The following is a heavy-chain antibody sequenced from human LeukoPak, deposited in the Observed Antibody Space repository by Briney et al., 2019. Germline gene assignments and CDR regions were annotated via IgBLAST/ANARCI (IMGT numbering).Heavy chain of an antibody. CDR3: ARRRPSGSPDY. J-gene: IGHJ4*02. D-gene: IGHD1-26*01. V-gene: IGHV4-59*12. CDR1: GGSISSYY. Sequence: PSETLSLTCTVSGGSISSYYWSWIRQPPGKGLEWIGYIYYSGSTNYNPSLKSRVTISVDTSKNQFSLKLSSVTAADTAVYYCARRRPSGSPDYWGQGTLVTVSS. CDR2: IYYSGST.